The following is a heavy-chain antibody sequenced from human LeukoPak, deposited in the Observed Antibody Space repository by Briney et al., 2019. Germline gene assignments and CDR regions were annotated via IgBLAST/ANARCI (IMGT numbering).Heavy chain of an antibody. Sequence: PGGSLRLSCAASGFTFSDYYMSWIRQAPGKGLEWVSYISSSGSPINYADSVKGRFTISRDNAKNSLYLQMNSLRAEDTAVYYCARGVRPVAMRNYFDYWGQGTLVTVPS. CDR1: GFTFSDYY. J-gene: IGHJ4*02. V-gene: IGHV3-11*01. CDR3: ARGVRPVAMRNYFDY. CDR2: ISSSGSPI. D-gene: IGHD2-2*01.